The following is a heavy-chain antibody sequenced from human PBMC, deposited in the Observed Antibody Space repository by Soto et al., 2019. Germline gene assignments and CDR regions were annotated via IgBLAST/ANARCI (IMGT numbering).Heavy chain of an antibody. V-gene: IGHV6-1*01. D-gene: IGHD6-13*01. CDR1: GDSVSSSSAA. Sequence: SQTLSLTCAISGDSVSSSSAAWNWIRQSPSRGLEWLGRTYYRSKWYNDYAVSVKSRITINPDTSKNQFSLQLNSVTPEDTAVYYCARGGPIGAAAGAGLYYYYGMDVWGQGTTVTVSS. CDR3: ARGGPIGAAAGAGLYYYYGMDV. CDR2: TYYRSKWYN. J-gene: IGHJ6*02.